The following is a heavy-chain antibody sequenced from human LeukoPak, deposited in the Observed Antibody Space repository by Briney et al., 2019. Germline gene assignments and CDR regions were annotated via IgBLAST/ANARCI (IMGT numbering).Heavy chain of an antibody. CDR3: ARIRITMIVVASNAFDI. D-gene: IGHD3-22*01. J-gene: IGHJ3*02. CDR1: GYSISSGYY. Sequence: SETLSLTCTVSGYSISSGYYWGWIRQPPGKGLEWIGSIYYSGSTYYNPSLKSRVTISVDTTKNQFSLKLRTVTAADTAVYYCARIRITMIVVASNAFDIWAKGQWSPSLQ. CDR2: IYYSGST. V-gene: IGHV4-38-2*02.